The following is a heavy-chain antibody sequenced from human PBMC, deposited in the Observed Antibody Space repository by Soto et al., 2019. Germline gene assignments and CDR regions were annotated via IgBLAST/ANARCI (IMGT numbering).Heavy chain of an antibody. D-gene: IGHD1-26*01. CDR1: GFTFSSYG. V-gene: IGHV3-33*01. Sequence: QVQLVESGGGVVQPGRSLRLSCAASGFTFSSYGMHWVRQAPGKGLEWVAVIWYDGSNKYYADSVKGRFTISRDNSKNTLYLQMNSLRAEDTAVYYCARDRRGGSYSSSGYYFAYWGQGTLVTVSS. CDR3: ARDRRGGSYSSSGYYFAY. J-gene: IGHJ4*02. CDR2: IWYDGSNK.